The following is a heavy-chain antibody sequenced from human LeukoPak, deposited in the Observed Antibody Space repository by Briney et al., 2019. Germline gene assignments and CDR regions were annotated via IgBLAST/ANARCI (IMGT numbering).Heavy chain of an antibody. CDR1: GASISNYY. J-gene: IGHJ4*02. Sequence: SETLSLTCTVSGASISNYYWSWIRQTPEKGLEWMGHIHTSGGSSYYPSLKSRLTLSIDTSRNQLSLKLPSVTAADTAVYFCARLGSYHDFWGQGALVTVSS. D-gene: IGHD1-26*01. CDR3: ARLGSYHDF. V-gene: IGHV4-4*09. CDR2: IHTSGGS.